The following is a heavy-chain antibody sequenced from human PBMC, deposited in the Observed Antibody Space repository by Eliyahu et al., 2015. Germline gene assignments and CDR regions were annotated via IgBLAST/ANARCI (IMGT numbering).Heavy chain of an antibody. D-gene: IGHD2-2*01. V-gene: IGHV5-51*03. CDR2: IYPGDSDT. CDR1: GYSFTSYX. J-gene: IGHJ5*02. Sequence: EVQLVQSGAEVKKPGESLKISCKGSGYSFTSYXXGWVRQMPGKGLEWMGIIYPGDSDTRYSPSFQGQVTISADKSISTAYLQWSSLKASDTAMYYCVSLLGYCSRTSCLPGFDPWGQGTLVTVSS. CDR3: VSLLGYCSRTSCLPGFDP.